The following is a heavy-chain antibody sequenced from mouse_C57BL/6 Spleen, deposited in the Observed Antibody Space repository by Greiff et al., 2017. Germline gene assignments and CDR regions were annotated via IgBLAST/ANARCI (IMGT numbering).Heavy chain of an antibody. V-gene: IGHV1-55*01. J-gene: IGHJ1*03. CDR3: TRRRLGRQYFDV. CDR2: IYPGSGST. D-gene: IGHD4-1*01. Sequence: VQLQQPGAELVKPGASVKMSCKASGYTFTSYWITWVKQRPGQGLEWIGDIYPGSGSTNYNEKFKSKATLTVDTSSRTAYMQLSSLTSEDSAGYYGTRRRLGRQYFDVWGTGTTVTVSS. CDR1: GYTFTSYW.